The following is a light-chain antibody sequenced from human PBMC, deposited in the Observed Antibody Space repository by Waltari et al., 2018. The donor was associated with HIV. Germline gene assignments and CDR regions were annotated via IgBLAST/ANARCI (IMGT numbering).Light chain of an antibody. V-gene: IGLV1-51*01. Sequence: QSVLTQPPSVSAAPGQKVAISCSVSSSNIGNDFVSWYQHVPGSAPKLLIYDNDKRPSRIPDRFSGSKSGTSATLDITGLQTGDGADYYCGTWDRSMDGGVFGGGTKLTVL. CDR2: DND. J-gene: IGLJ2*01. CDR3: GTWDRSMDGGV. CDR1: SSNIGNDF.